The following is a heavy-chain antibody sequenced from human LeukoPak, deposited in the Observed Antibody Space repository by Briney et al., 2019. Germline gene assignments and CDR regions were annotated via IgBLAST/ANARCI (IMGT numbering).Heavy chain of an antibody. CDR1: GFTFSSYA. D-gene: IGHD3-10*01. CDR3: ARDRLGEYPSFDY. Sequence: SGGSLRLSCAASGFTFSSYAMHWVRQAPGKGLEWVAVISYDGSNKYYADSVKGRFTISRDNSKNTLYLQMNSPRAEDTAVYYCARDRLGEYPSFDYWGQGTLVTVSS. CDR2: ISYDGSNK. V-gene: IGHV3-30-3*01. J-gene: IGHJ4*02.